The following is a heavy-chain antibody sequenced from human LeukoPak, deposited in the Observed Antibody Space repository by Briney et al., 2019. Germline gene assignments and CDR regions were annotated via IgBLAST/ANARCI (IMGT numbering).Heavy chain of an antibody. V-gene: IGHV1-3*01. D-gene: IGHD2-2*01. CDR3: ARGPLGDCSSTSCSSRKYYGMDV. J-gene: IGHJ6*04. CDR2: INAGNGNT. Sequence: ASVKVSCKASGYTFTSYAMHWVRQASGQRLEWMGWINAGNGNTKYSQKFQGRVTITRDTSASTAYMELSSLRSEDTAVYYCARGPLGDCSSTSCSSRKYYGMDVWGKGTTVTVSS. CDR1: GYTFTSYA.